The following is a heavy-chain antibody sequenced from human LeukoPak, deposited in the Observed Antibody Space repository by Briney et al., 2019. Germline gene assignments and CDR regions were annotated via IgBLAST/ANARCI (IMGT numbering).Heavy chain of an antibody. V-gene: IGHV3-64D*09. Sequence: PGGSLRLSCSASGFTFSSYAIHWVRQAPGKGLGYVSGISSNGGSTYYADSVKGRFTISRDNSKNTVYLQMSSLRAEDTAVYYCVKGGLTLTTIYFHHWGQGTLVTVSS. J-gene: IGHJ1*01. CDR3: VKGGLTLTTIYFHH. CDR2: ISSNGGST. D-gene: IGHD1-1*01. CDR1: GFTFSSYA.